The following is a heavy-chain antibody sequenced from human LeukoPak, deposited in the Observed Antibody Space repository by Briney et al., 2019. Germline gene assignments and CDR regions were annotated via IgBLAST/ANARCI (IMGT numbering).Heavy chain of an antibody. CDR1: GFTFSDYY. J-gene: IGHJ6*03. V-gene: IGHV3-11*04. CDR3: ARNGEQLAPYYYYYYMDV. D-gene: IGHD6-13*01. CDR2: ISSSGSTI. Sequence: GGSLRLSCAASGFTFSDYYMSWIRQAPGKGLEWVSYISSSGSTIYYADSVKGRFTISRDNAKNSLYLQMNSLRAEDTAVYYCARNGEQLAPYYYYYYMDVWGKGTTVTVSS.